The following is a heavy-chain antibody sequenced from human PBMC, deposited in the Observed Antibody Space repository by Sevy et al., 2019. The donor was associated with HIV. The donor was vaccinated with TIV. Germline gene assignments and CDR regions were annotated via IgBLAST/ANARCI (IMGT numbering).Heavy chain of an antibody. V-gene: IGHV3-23*01. J-gene: IGHJ4*02. CDR2: ISHGGGTT. CDR3: ARRYLPSEPPALDY. D-gene: IGHD2-2*01. CDR1: GFTLNNYV. Sequence: GGSLRLSCAASGFTLNNYVMNWVRQAPGKGLEWVSVISHGGGTTYYADSVKGRFTISRDDSKDTVYLEMNSLRAEDTAVYYCARRYLPSEPPALDYWGQGTLVTVSS.